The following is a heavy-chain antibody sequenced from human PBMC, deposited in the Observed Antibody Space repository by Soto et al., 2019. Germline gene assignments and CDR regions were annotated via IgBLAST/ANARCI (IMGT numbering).Heavy chain of an antibody. V-gene: IGHV4-34*01. J-gene: IGHJ4*02. D-gene: IGHD6-13*01. CDR2: INHSGST. Sequence: SETLSLTCAVYGGSFSGYYWSWIRQPPGKGLEWIGEINHSGSTNYNPSLKSRVTISVDTSKNQFSLKLSSVTAADTAVYYCARGWGQQLVPGYWGQGTLVTVSS. CDR3: ARGWGQQLVPGY. CDR1: GGSFSGYY.